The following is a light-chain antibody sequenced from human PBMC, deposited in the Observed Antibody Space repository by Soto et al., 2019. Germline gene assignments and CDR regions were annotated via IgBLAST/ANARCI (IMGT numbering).Light chain of an antibody. CDR3: QQYGTSPRT. J-gene: IGKJ1*01. CDR2: AAS. CDR1: QSIITY. V-gene: IGKV1-39*01. Sequence: DIQMTQSPSSLSASVGYRVTITCRASQSIITYLNWYQQKAGLAPKLLIYAASSLQSGVPSRFSGSGSGTDFTLTISSLQPEDFAVYYCQQYGTSPRTFGQGTKVDIK.